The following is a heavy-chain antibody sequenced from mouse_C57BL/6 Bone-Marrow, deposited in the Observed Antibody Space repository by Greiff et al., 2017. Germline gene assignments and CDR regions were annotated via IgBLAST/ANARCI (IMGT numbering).Heavy chain of an antibody. D-gene: IGHD2-3*01. J-gene: IGHJ2*01. CDR3: ARVRDGYYVYFDY. Sequence: EVQLQQSGPGLVKPSQSLSLTCSVTGYSITSGYYWNWIRQFPGNKLEWMGYISYDGSNNYNPSLKNRISITRDTSKNQFFLKLNSVTTEDTATYYCARVRDGYYVYFDYWGQGTTLTVSS. CDR2: ISYDGSN. V-gene: IGHV3-6*01. CDR1: GYSITSGYY.